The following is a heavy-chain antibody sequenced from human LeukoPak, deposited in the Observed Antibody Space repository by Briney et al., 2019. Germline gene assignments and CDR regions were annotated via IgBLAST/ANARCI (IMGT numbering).Heavy chain of an antibody. V-gene: IGHV3-23*01. J-gene: IGHJ4*02. Sequence: PGGSLRLSCAAPGFTFSSYAMSWVRQAPGKGLEGVSAISGSGGSTYYADSVKGRFTISRDNSKNTLYLQMNSLRAEDTAVYYCAKLSEGSGYYGHFDYWGQGTLVTVSS. CDR1: GFTFSSYA. CDR2: ISGSGGST. D-gene: IGHD3-22*01. CDR3: AKLSEGSGYYGHFDY.